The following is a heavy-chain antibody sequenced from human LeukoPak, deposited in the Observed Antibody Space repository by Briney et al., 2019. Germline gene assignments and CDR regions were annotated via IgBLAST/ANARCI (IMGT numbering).Heavy chain of an antibody. CDR2: IIPIFGTA. Sequence: SVKVSCKASGGTFSSYAISWVRQAPGQGREWVGGIIPIFGTANYAQKFQGRGPVTGDEATNKAYMELSSRRSGEPAGYYCATVIQLPNDYLPHCGQGPLVTVSS. J-gene: IGHJ1*01. CDR1: GGTFSSYA. V-gene: IGHV1-69*13. CDR3: ATVIQLPNDYLPH. D-gene: IGHD2-2*01.